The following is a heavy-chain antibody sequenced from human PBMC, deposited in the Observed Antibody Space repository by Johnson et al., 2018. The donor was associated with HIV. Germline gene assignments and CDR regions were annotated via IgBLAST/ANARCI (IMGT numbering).Heavy chain of an antibody. Sequence: VQLVESGGGVVQPGRSLRLSCAASGFTFSSYWMSWVRQAPGKGLEWVANIKQDGSEKYYVDSVKGRFTISRDNAKNSLYLQMNSLRAEDTAVYYCARGGLGFQNIHDPRDVWGQGTMVTVSS. V-gene: IGHV3-7*05. CDR2: IKQDGSEK. CDR3: ARGGLGFQNIHDPRDV. D-gene: IGHD6-19*01. CDR1: GFTFSSYW. J-gene: IGHJ3*01.